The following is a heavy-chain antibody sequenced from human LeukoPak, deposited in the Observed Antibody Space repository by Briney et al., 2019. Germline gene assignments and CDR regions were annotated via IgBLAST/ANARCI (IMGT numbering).Heavy chain of an antibody. V-gene: IGHV4-39*01. D-gene: IGHD5-18*01. Sequence: SETLSLTCIVSGGSITSSSYYWGWIRQPPGKGLEWIGSIFYSGNTYYNPSLKSRVTISVDTSKNQFSLRLTSLTAADTAVYYCARGTSYGSRDFYYWGQGILVTVPS. J-gene: IGHJ4*02. CDR2: IFYSGNT. CDR1: GGSITSSSYY. CDR3: ARGTSYGSRDFYY.